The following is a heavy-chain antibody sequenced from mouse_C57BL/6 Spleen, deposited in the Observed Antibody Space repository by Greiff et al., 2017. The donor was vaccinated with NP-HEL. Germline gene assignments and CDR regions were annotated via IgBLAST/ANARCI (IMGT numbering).Heavy chain of an antibody. CDR2: IDPSDSYT. CDR3: ASKAYYSIFDY. J-gene: IGHJ2*01. CDR1: GYTFTSYW. V-gene: IGHV1-69*01. D-gene: IGHD2-5*01. Sequence: QVQLQQPGAELVMPGASVKLSCKASGYTFTSYWMHWVKQRPGQGLEWIGEIDPSDSYTNYNQKFKGKSTLTVDKSSSTAYMQLSSLTSEDSAVYYCASKAYYSIFDYWGQGTTLTVSS.